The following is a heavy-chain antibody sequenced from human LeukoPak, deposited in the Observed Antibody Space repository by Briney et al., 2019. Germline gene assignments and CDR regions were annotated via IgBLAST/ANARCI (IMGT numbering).Heavy chain of an antibody. V-gene: IGHV4-34*01. D-gene: IGHD3-10*01. CDR3: ARGALLWFGESTNYFDY. J-gene: IGHJ4*02. CDR2: INHSGST. Sequence: SETLSLTCAVYGGSSSGYYWSWIRQPPGKGLEWIGEINHSGSTNYNPSLKSRVTISVDTSKNQFSLKLSSVTAADTAVYYCARGALLWFGESTNYFDYWGQGTLVTVSS. CDR1: GGSSSGYY.